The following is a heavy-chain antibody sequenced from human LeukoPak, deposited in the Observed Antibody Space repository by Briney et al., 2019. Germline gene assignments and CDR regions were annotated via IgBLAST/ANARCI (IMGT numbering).Heavy chain of an antibody. CDR1: GFTFSSYA. CDR2: IIRSGDST. CDR3: AKGNDWCYFDW. V-gene: IGHV3-23*01. D-gene: IGHD2-21*01. J-gene: IGHJ4*02. Sequence: GGSLRLSCAASGFTFSSYAMYWVRQAPGKGLEWVSAIIRSGDSTFYADSVKGRFTISRDSSQNTLYRQMNSLRAEDTALYYCAKGNDWCYFDWWGEGTLVTVSS.